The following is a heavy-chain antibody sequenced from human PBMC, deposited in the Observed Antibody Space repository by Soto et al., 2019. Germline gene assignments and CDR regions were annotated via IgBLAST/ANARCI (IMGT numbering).Heavy chain of an antibody. CDR1: GFTFSNAW. CDR3: TTGLSNGYYNFDY. J-gene: IGHJ4*02. CDR2: IKGEADGGTT. V-gene: IGHV3-15*01. Sequence: PGGSLRLSCAASGFTFSNAWMSWVRQAPGKGLEWVGRIKGEADGGTTDYAAPVKGRITISRDHSKDTLYPQMNSLKTEDTAVYYCTTGLSNGYYNFDYWGQGTQVTVSS. D-gene: IGHD3-22*01.